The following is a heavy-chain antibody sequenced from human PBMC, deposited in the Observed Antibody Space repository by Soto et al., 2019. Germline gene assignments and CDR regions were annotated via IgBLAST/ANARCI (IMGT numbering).Heavy chain of an antibody. CDR1: GFTFSSYS. V-gene: IGHV3-21*01. CDR2: ISSSSSYI. J-gene: IGHJ4*02. CDR3: ARVLLPCYDILTGYYFDY. D-gene: IGHD3-9*01. Sequence: GSLRLSCAASGFTFSSYSMNWVRQAPGKGLEWVSSISSSSSYIYYADSVKGRFTISRDNAKNSLYLQMNSLSAEDTAVYYCARVLLPCYDILTGYYFDYWGQGTLVTVFS.